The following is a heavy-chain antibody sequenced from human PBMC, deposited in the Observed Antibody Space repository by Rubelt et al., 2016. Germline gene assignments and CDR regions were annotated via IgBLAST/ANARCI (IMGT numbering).Heavy chain of an antibody. D-gene: IGHD6-19*01. Sequence: QVQLQESGPGLVKPSETLSLTCTVSGGSISHYYWNWIRQPPGKGLEWIGYIYSSGSPNYNPSLKSRVTISVDTSKNQFSLKVRLVTAADTAVYYGAREVPVDGTACDPWGQGTLVTVSS. CDR3: AREVPVDGTACDP. CDR1: GGSISHYY. V-gene: IGHV4-59*01. J-gene: IGHJ5*02. CDR2: IYSSGSP.